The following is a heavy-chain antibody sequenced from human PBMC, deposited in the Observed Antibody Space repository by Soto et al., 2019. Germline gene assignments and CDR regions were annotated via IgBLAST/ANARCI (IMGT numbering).Heavy chain of an antibody. CDR3: ARQAIYYDSSGYSAFDALDI. Sequence: GESLKISCKGSGYSFTSYWIGWVRQMPGKGLEWMGIIYPGDSDTRYSPSFQGQVTISADKSISTAYLQWSSLKASDTAMYYCARQAIYYDSSGYSAFDALDIWGQGTMVTVSS. CDR1: GYSFTSYW. J-gene: IGHJ3*02. V-gene: IGHV5-51*01. D-gene: IGHD3-22*01. CDR2: IYPGDSDT.